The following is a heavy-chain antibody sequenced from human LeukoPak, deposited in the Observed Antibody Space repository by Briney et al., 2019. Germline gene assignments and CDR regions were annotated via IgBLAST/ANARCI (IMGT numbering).Heavy chain of an antibody. CDR1: GGSISSSSYY. V-gene: IGHV4-39*01. CDR2: IYYSGST. Sequence: SETLSLTCTVSGGSISSSSYYWGWIRQPPGKGLEWIGSIYYSGSTYYNPSLKSRVTISVDTSKNQFSLKLSSVTAADTAVYYCASSQLLYGIILDYYGMDVWGQGTMVTVSS. D-gene: IGHD2-2*02. CDR3: ASSQLLYGIILDYYGMDV. J-gene: IGHJ6*02.